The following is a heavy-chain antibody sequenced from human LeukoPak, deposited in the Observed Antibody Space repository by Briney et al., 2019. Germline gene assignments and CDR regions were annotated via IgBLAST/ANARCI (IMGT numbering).Heavy chain of an antibody. J-gene: IGHJ4*02. CDR3: ARLYYDSSGYPSPFDY. D-gene: IGHD3-22*01. Sequence: GGSLRLSCAASGFTFSSYAMHWVRQAPGKGLEWVAVISYDGSNKYYADSVKGRFTISRDNSKNTLYLQMNSLRAEDTAVYYCARLYYDSSGYPSPFDYWGQGTLVTVSS. V-gene: IGHV3-30*04. CDR1: GFTFSSYA. CDR2: ISYDGSNK.